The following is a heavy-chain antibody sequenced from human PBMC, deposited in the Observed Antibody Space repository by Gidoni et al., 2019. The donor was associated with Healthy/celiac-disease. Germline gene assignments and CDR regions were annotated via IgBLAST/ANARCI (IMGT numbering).Heavy chain of an antibody. Sequence: EVQLVESGGGLVQPGGSLRLSCAASGLPFSRSAMSWVRQAPGKGLGWVSAISGSGGSTYYADSVKGRFTISRDNSKNTLYLQMNSLRAEDTAVYYCAKDPAITIFGVDYGMDVWGQGTTVTVSS. D-gene: IGHD3-3*01. CDR3: AKDPAITIFGVDYGMDV. V-gene: IGHV3-23*04. CDR2: ISGSGGST. J-gene: IGHJ6*02. CDR1: GLPFSRSA.